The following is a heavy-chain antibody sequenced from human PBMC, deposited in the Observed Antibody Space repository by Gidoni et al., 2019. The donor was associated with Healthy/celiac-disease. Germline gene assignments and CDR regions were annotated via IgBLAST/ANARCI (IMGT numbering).Heavy chain of an antibody. D-gene: IGHD2-2*01. Sequence: QVQRVQSGAESKKPWSSVTVSCKASGGTFRSYAISWGRQGPGQGLEWMGGIIPICGTANYAQKFQGRGTITADESTSTAYMELSSLRSEDTAVYYCARDGLVVVPAASYYYYYGMDGWGQGTMVTVSS. CDR3: ARDGLVVVPAASYYYYYGMDG. V-gene: IGHV1-69*01. CDR1: GGTFRSYA. J-gene: IGHJ6*02. CDR2: IIPICGTA.